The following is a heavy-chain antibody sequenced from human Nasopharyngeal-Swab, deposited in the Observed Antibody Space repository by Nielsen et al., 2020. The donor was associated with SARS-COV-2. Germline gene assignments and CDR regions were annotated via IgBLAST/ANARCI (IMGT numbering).Heavy chain of an antibody. Sequence: RQAPGKGLEWVGYIYYSGGTYYNPTLKRRVTISVDTSKNQFSLKLSSVTAADAAVYYCARVGAYYYDSSGQKHWYFDLWGRGTLVTVSS. V-gene: IGHV4-30-4*01. D-gene: IGHD3-22*01. CDR3: ARVGAYYYDSSGQKHWYFDL. J-gene: IGHJ2*01. CDR2: IYYSGGT.